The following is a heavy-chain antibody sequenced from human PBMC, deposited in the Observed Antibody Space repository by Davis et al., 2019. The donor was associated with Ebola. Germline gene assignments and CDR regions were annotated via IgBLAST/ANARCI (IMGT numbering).Heavy chain of an antibody. J-gene: IGHJ4*02. D-gene: IGHD3-10*01. Sequence: GESLKISCAPSGFTFSNYAMSWARQAPGRGLEWVSGISSSGGHTYYADSVKGRFTISRDTSTVYLQMNSLRAEDTAVYYCARIEAYGSGNYFDYWGQGTLVTISS. V-gene: IGHV3-23*01. CDR1: GFTFSNYA. CDR3: ARIEAYGSGNYFDY. CDR2: ISSSGGHT.